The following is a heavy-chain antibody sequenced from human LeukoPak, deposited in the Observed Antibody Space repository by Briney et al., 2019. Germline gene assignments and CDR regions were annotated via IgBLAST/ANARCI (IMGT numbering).Heavy chain of an antibody. V-gene: IGHV5-51*01. D-gene: IGHD3-22*01. CDR2: NYPDDSDT. Sequence: GESLKISCKVSGDNFASYRIGWVRQMAGKGLEWMGINYPDDSDTRYSPSFQGQVTISADKSISTAYLQWSTLRASDTAIYYCARHSYDSSDFHYMDVWGKGTTVTISS. J-gene: IGHJ6*03. CDR1: GDNFASYR. CDR3: ARHSYDSSDFHYMDV.